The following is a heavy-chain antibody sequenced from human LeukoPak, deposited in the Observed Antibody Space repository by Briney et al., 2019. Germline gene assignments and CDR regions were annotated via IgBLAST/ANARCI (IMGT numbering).Heavy chain of an antibody. Sequence: GASVKVSCKASGYTFTSYGISWVRQAPGQGLEWMGWISAYNGNTNYAQKLQGRVTMTTDTSTSTAYMELRSLRSDYTAVYYCARDRGAYYYGSGSFFDYWGQGTLVTVSS. CDR3: ARDRGAYYYGSGSFFDY. CDR1: GYTFTSYG. CDR2: ISAYNGNT. J-gene: IGHJ4*02. D-gene: IGHD3-10*01. V-gene: IGHV1-18*01.